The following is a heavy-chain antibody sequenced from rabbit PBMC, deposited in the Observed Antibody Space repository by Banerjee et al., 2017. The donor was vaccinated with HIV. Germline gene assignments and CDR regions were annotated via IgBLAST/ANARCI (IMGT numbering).Heavy chain of an antibody. CDR2: IGGISDIK. CDR1: GLDFSSSYW. D-gene: IGHD2-1*01. V-gene: IGHV1S40*01. J-gene: IGHJ4*01. CDR3: ARMVDGDGCYNL. Sequence: QSLEESGGDLVKPGASLTLTCTASGLDFSSSYWIWWVRQAPGKGLEWIARIGGISDIKHYASWAKGRFTISKTSSTVDLKMTSLTAADTATYFCARMVDGDGCYNLWGPGTLVTVS.